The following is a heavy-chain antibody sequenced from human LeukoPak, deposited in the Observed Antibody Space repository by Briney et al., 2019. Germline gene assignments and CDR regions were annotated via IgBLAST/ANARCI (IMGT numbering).Heavy chain of an antibody. V-gene: IGHV3-74*01. CDR2: INTDGSST. D-gene: IGHD3-3*01. J-gene: IGHJ4*02. Sequence: QPGGSLRLSCAASGFTFSSYWIHCVRQAPGKRLVCVSHINTDGSSTDSADSVKSRLTISRDDAKSTLYLQMNSLRAEYTAVYYCAVWSPSFTSLRYWRQGTLVSVPT. CDR1: GFTFSSYW. CDR3: AVWSPSFTSLRY.